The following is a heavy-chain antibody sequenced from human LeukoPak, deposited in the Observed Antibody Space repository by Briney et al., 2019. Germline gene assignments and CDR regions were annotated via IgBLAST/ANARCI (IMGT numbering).Heavy chain of an antibody. J-gene: IGHJ4*02. CDR3: ARSGSPFY. CDR1: GFTFSSYA. V-gene: IGHV3-64*01. CDR2: ISSNGGST. Sequence: PGGSLRLSCAASGFTFSSYAMHWVRQAPGKGLEYVSSISSNGGSTYYANSVKGRFTISRDNSKNTLYLQMGSLRAEDMAVYYCARSGSPFYWGQGTLVTVSS.